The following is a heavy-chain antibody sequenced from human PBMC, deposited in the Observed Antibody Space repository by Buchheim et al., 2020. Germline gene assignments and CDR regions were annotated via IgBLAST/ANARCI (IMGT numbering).Heavy chain of an antibody. J-gene: IGHJ5*02. D-gene: IGHD4-11*01. CDR3: ARTHTVTTRRAAFDP. CDR1: GFTFSDYY. CDR2: ISSSGSSI. V-gene: IGHV3-11*01. Sequence: QVQLVESGGGLVKPGGSLRLSRAASGFTFSDYYMSWIRQAPGKGQAWVSYISSSGSSIYYADSLKGRFTLSSDNAKNSLYLQMNSLRAEDTAVYYCARTHTVTTRRAAFDPWGQGTL.